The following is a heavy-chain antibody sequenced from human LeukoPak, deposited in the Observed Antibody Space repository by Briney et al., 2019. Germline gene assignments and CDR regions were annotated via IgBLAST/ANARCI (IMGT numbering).Heavy chain of an antibody. Sequence: GGSLRLSCAASGFTFSSYWMHWVRQAPGKGLVRVSRINGDGSRTIYADSVKGRFTISRDNAKNTVFLQMNSLRVEDTAVYYCVRGGSPPEALGDAFDIWGQGTMVTVSS. V-gene: IGHV3-74*01. CDR1: GFTFSSYW. CDR2: INGDGSRT. CDR3: VRGGSPPEALGDAFDI. J-gene: IGHJ3*02. D-gene: IGHD1-26*01.